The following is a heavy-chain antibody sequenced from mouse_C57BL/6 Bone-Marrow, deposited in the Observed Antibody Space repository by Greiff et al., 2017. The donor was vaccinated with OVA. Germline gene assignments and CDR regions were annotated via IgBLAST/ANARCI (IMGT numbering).Heavy chain of an antibody. V-gene: IGHV2-2*01. CDR1: GFSFTSYG. Sequence: QVQLKQSGPGLVQPSQSLSITCTVSGFSFTSYGVHWVRQSPGKGLEWLGVIWSGGSTDYNAAFISRLSISKDNSKSQVFFKMNSLQADDTAIYYCARRRLRRGYYYAMDYWGQGTSVTVSS. CDR3: ARRRLRRGYYYAMDY. J-gene: IGHJ4*01. D-gene: IGHD2-2*01. CDR2: IWSGGST.